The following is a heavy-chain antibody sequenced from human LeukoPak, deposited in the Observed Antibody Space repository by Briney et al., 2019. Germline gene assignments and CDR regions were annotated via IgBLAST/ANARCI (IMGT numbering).Heavy chain of an antibody. V-gene: IGHV1-2*02. CDR3: AGIAAAATFDY. CDR2: INPNSGGT. J-gene: IGHJ4*02. CDR1: GYTFTGYY. D-gene: IGHD6-13*01. Sequence: ASVKVSCKASGYTFTGYYMHWVRQAPGQGLEWMGWINPNSGGTNYAQKIQGRVTMTRDTSISTAYMELSRLRSDDTAVYYCAGIAAAATFDYWGQGTLVTVSS.